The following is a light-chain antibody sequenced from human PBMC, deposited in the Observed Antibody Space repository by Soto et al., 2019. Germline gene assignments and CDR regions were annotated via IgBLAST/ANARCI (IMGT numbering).Light chain of an antibody. Sequence: QSVLTQPTSVSGSPGQSITISCTGNSYDIGAYDYVSWYQQHPGKAPRLLIHEGSKRPSGVSNRFSGSKSGNTASLTISGLQAEDEADYYCCSYAGSSTLYVFGTGTKVTVL. V-gene: IGLV2-23*01. CDR1: SYDIGAYDY. CDR3: CSYAGSSTLYV. J-gene: IGLJ1*01. CDR2: EGS.